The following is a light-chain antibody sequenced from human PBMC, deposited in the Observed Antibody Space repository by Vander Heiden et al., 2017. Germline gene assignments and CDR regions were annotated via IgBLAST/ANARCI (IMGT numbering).Light chain of an antibody. CDR2: TAF. V-gene: IGKV1-6*01. J-gene: IGKJ2*01. CDR3: LQDSSYPYT. CDR1: QGIGND. Sequence: AIQMTQSPASLCAAVGDSVSFTCRASQGIGNDLGWYQMKPGKAPNLLIYTAFSLQSGVPSRFGGSKSGTEFTLTISSLQPEDFATYYCLQDSSYPYTFGQGTKLEIK.